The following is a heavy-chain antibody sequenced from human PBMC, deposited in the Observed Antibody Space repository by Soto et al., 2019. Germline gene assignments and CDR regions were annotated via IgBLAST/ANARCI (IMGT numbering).Heavy chain of an antibody. CDR1: GFTFIKYG. CDR3: ANPYDFWSGYLYGMDV. J-gene: IGHJ6*02. V-gene: IGHV3-23*01. CDR2: ISGVGGST. D-gene: IGHD3-3*01. Sequence: EVQLLESGGGLVQPGGSLRLSCVGSGFTFIKYGMSWVRQAPEKGLEWVSGISGVGGSTAYADSVKGRFTISRDNSKNTVYLQMNSLRAEDTAVYFCANPYDFWSGYLYGMDVWGQGTTVTVSS.